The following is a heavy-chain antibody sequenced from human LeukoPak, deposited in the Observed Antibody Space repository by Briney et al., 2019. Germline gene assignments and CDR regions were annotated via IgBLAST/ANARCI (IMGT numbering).Heavy chain of an antibody. CDR2: ISSSSSTI. V-gene: IGHV3-48*01. J-gene: IGHJ3*02. CDR1: GFTFSSYS. D-gene: IGHD6-19*01. CDR3: ASSTGYSSGWYSAFDI. Sequence: GGSLRLSCAASGFTFSSYSMNWVRQAPGKGLEWVSYISSSSSTIYYADSVKGRFTISRDNAKNSLYLQMNSLRAEDTAVYYCASSTGYSSGWYSAFDIWGQGTMVTVSS.